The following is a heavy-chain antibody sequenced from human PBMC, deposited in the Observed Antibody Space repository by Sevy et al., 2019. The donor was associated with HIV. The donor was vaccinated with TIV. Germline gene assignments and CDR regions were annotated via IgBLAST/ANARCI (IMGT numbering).Heavy chain of an antibody. V-gene: IGHV3-21*01. Sequence: GSLRLSCAASGFTFSSYSMNWVRQAPGKGLEWVSSISSSSSYIYYADSVKGRFTISRDNAKNSLYLQMNSLRAEETAVYYCARDEGRVMVRGVIGFDYWGQGTLVTVSS. J-gene: IGHJ4*02. D-gene: IGHD3-10*01. CDR3: ARDEGRVMVRGVIGFDY. CDR1: GFTFSSYS. CDR2: ISSSSSYI.